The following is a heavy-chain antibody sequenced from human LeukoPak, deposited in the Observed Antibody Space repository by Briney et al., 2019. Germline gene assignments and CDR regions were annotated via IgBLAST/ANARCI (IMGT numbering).Heavy chain of an antibody. CDR1: GFTFSSYG. V-gene: IGHV3-30*18. Sequence: GGSLRLSCAASGFTFSSYGMHWVRQAPGKGLEWVAVISYDGSNKYYADSVKGRFTISRDNSKNTLYLQMNSLRAEDTAVYYCAKDHRSGWYAPCDYWGQGTLVTVPS. CDR3: AKDHRSGWYAPCDY. D-gene: IGHD6-19*01. CDR2: ISYDGSNK. J-gene: IGHJ4*02.